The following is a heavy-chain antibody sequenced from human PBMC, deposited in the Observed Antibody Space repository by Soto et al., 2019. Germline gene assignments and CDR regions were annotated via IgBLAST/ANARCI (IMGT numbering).Heavy chain of an antibody. CDR3: ARDKSPYSSGWPNRHFDY. Sequence: QVQLVESGGGVVQPGRSLRLSCAASGFTFSTYAMHWVRQAPGKGLEWVAVISYDGSNKYYADSVKGRFTISRDNSKNTQYQQKNSLRAEDTAVYYCARDKSPYSSGWPNRHFDYWGQGTLVTVSS. CDR1: GFTFSTYA. V-gene: IGHV3-30-3*01. J-gene: IGHJ4*02. CDR2: ISYDGSNK. D-gene: IGHD6-19*01.